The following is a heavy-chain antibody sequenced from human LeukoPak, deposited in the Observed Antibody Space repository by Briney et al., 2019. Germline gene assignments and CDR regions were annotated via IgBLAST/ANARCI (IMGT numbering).Heavy chain of an antibody. CDR1: GYTFSNYG. CDR3: ARDYSSYYYGMDV. V-gene: IGHV1-69*13. Sequence: SVKVSCKSSGYTFSNYGVTWVRQAPGQGLEWMGGIIPIFGTANYAQKFQGRVTITADESTSTAYMELSSLRSEDTAVYYCARDYSSYYYGMDVWGQGTTVTVSS. D-gene: IGHD6-13*01. J-gene: IGHJ6*02. CDR2: IIPIFGTA.